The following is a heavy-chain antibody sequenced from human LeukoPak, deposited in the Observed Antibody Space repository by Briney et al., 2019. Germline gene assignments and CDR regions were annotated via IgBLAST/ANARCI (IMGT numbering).Heavy chain of an antibody. D-gene: IGHD2-15*01. Sequence: SEALSLTCTVSGGSIDSRSYYWDWIRQAPGKGLEWIGTIYHSGSTEHNPSLKSRVAIFVDTSKNQFSLILHSVAAADTAVYYCARRSEFDNTHYHYFDYWGQGALVTVSS. J-gene: IGHJ4*02. V-gene: IGHV4-39*01. CDR3: ARRSEFDNTHYHYFDY. CDR2: IYHSGST. CDR1: GGSIDSRSYY.